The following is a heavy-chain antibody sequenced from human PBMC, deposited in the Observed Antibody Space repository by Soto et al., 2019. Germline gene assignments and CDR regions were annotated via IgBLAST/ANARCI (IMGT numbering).Heavy chain of an antibody. Sequence: QVQLQESGPGLVKPSQTLSLTCTVSGGSISSGDYYWSWIRQPPGKGLEWIGCIYYSGSTYYNPSLKSRVTISVDTSKNQFSLKLSSVTAADTAVYYCARGFGYCSGGSCYMTARFDYWGQGTLVTVSS. CDR2: IYYSGST. D-gene: IGHD2-15*01. V-gene: IGHV4-30-4*01. CDR1: GGSISSGDYY. CDR3: ARGFGYCSGGSCYMTARFDY. J-gene: IGHJ4*02.